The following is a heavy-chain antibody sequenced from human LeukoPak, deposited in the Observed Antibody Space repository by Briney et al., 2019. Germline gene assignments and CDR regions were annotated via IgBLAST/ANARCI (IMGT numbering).Heavy chain of an antibody. CDR2: ISAYNGNT. Sequence: GASVKVSCKASGYTFTSYGISWVRQAPGQGLEWMGWISAYNGNTNYAQKLQGRVTMTTDTSPSTAYMELRSLRSDDTAVYYCARAQYSSSSLYPFDYWGQGTLVTVSS. D-gene: IGHD6-6*01. CDR3: ARAQYSSSSLYPFDY. V-gene: IGHV1-18*01. J-gene: IGHJ4*02. CDR1: GYTFTSYG.